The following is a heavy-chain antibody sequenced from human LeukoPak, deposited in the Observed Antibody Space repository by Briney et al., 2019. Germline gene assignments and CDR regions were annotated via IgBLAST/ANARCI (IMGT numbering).Heavy chain of an antibody. D-gene: IGHD3-10*01. V-gene: IGHV3-23*01. Sequence: GGPLRLSCAASGFTFSSYAMSWVRQAPGKGLEWVSAISGSGGSTYYADSVKGRFTISRDNSKNTLYLQMNSLRAEDTAVYYCAKGIWFGEVEGDFDYWGQGTLVTVSS. CDR1: GFTFSSYA. J-gene: IGHJ4*02. CDR2: ISGSGGST. CDR3: AKGIWFGEVEGDFDY.